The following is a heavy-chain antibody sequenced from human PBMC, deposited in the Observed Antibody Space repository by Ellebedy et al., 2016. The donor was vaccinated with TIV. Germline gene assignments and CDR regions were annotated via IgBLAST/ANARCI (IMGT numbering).Heavy chain of an antibody. CDR3: ARGGYCSSTSCAPADAFDV. CDR1: GFPFSTYV. Sequence: GESLKISCAASGFPFSTYVMHWVRQAPGKGLEWAAVIWSDGSSKYYADSVKGRFTISGDSSKNTVYLQMTSLRADDTVVYYCARGGYCSSTSCAPADAFDVWGPGTEVTISS. D-gene: IGHD2-2*01. V-gene: IGHV3-33*01. J-gene: IGHJ3*01. CDR2: IWSDGSSK.